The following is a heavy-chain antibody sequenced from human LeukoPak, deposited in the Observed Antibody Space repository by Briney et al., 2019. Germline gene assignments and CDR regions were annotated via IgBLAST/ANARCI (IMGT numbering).Heavy chain of an antibody. V-gene: IGHV4-38-2*01. CDR3: ARGIAVAGPFYYYYYYMDV. CDR1: GYSISSGYY. CDR2: IYHSGST. J-gene: IGHJ6*03. D-gene: IGHD6-19*01. Sequence: PSETLSLTCAVSGYSISSGYYWGWIRQPPGKGLEWIGSIYHSGSTYYNPSLKSRVTISVDTSKNQFSLKLSSVTAADTAVYYCARGIAVAGPFYYYYYYMDVWGKGTTVTVSS.